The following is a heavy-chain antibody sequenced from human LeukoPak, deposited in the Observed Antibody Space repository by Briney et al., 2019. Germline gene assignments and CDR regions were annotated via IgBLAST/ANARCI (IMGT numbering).Heavy chain of an antibody. Sequence: PGKSLQISCKGSGYTFTTYWISWVRQMPGKGLEWMGRVDPSDSYTNYSPSFQGHVTISLDKSISTAYLQWSSLKASDTAMDYCTRLGEQWLVHNWFDPWGQGTLVTVSS. D-gene: IGHD6-19*01. CDR3: TRLGEQWLVHNWFDP. CDR1: GYTFTTYW. V-gene: IGHV5-10-1*01. CDR2: VDPSDSYT. J-gene: IGHJ5*02.